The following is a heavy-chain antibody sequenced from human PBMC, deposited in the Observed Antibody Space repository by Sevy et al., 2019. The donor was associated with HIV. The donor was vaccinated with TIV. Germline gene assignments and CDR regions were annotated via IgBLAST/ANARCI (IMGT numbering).Heavy chain of an antibody. CDR3: ATEYSYDY. CDR2: VNSNSGAI. CDR1: GHTFSDYY. J-gene: IGHJ4*02. Sequence: ASVKVSCKASGHTFSDYYIQWVRQAPGQGLEWMGWVNSNSGAISYAQKFQGRVTMTSDTSISTVYMELSRLRSDDTAVYYCATEYSYDYWAQGTLVTVSS. D-gene: IGHD4-4*01. V-gene: IGHV1-2*02.